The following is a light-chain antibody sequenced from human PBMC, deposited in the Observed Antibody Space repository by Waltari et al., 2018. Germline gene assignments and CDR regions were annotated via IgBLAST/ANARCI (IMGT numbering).Light chain of an antibody. CDR1: QSIGTS. CDR2: GAS. CDR3: LQYSNWPYT. J-gene: IGKJ2*01. V-gene: IGKV3-15*01. Sequence: EIVMTQSPATLSVSPGERATLTCRASQSIGTSLSWFQLRPGPAPSHLIYGASTRATGIPARFSGSGSGTEFSLTISSLQSEDIAIYYCLQYSNWPYTFGQGTRLEIK.